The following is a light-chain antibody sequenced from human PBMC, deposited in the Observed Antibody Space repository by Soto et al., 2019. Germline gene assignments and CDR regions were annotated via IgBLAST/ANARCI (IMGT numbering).Light chain of an antibody. V-gene: IGKV3D-20*02. CDR3: QQCSSWPPT. Sequence: LSQSPVTLSMHPTERATLPCRASQSVSSSYLAWYQQKPGQAPRLLIYGASSRATGVPARFSGSGSGTDFTLTISSLEPEDVAVYYCQQCSSWPPTFGEGTRLEIK. CDR1: QSVSSSY. J-gene: IGKJ5*01. CDR2: GAS.